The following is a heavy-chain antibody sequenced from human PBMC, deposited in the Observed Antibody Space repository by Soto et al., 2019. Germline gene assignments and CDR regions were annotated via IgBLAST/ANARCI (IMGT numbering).Heavy chain of an antibody. Sequence: SETLSLTCTVSGGSISSYYWSWIRQPPGKGLEWIGYIYYSGSTNYNPSLKSRVTISVDTSKNQFSLKLSSVTAADTAVYYCARESLHYYGSGYFDYWGQGTLVTVSS. V-gene: IGHV4-59*01. D-gene: IGHD3-10*01. CDR1: GGSISSYY. CDR2: IYYSGST. J-gene: IGHJ4*02. CDR3: ARESLHYYGSGYFDY.